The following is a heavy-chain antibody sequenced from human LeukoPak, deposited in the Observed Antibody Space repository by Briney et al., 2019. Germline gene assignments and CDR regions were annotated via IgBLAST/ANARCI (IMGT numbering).Heavy chain of an antibody. CDR3: VRDNNGDY. CDR1: GFTFSNYA. D-gene: IGHD1/OR15-1a*01. V-gene: IGHV3-30*14. Sequence: GGSLRLSCAASGFTFSNYAMLWVRQAPGKGLEWVAVIPYDESTKYYADSVEGRFTISRDNSKNTLYLQMNSLRVEDTAMYYCVRDNNGDYWGQGTLVTVSS. J-gene: IGHJ4*02. CDR2: IPYDESTK.